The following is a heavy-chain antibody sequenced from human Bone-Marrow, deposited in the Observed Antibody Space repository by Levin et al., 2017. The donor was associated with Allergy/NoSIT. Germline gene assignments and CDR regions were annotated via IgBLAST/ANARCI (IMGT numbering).Heavy chain of an antibody. Sequence: SQTLSLTCSVSGGSITSYYWSWIRQPPGKGLEWIGYIYDNGSTNSKPSLVSRVTFSIDTAKNQFSLKLTSVTAADTAIYYCAADGYPPRYNRGWSNFGLWGRGTLVTVSS. J-gene: IGHJ2*01. CDR2: IYDNGST. CDR3: AADGYPPRYNRGWSNFGL. CDR1: GGSITSYY. D-gene: IGHD6-19*01. V-gene: IGHV4-59*01.